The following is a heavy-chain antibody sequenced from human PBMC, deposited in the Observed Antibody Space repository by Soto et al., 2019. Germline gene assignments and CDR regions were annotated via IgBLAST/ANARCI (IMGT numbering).Heavy chain of an antibody. V-gene: IGHV3-33*01. CDR2: IWYDGSNK. CDR1: GFTFSNYG. D-gene: IGHD3-10*01. Sequence: QVQLVESGGGVVQPGRSLRLSCAASGFTFSNYGMHWVRQAPGKGLEWVAVIWYDGSNKYYADSVKGRFTISRDNSKNTLYLQMNSLRAEDTAVYYCARPYRSGLRYYYYGMDVWGQGTTVTVSS. J-gene: IGHJ6*02. CDR3: ARPYRSGLRYYYYGMDV.